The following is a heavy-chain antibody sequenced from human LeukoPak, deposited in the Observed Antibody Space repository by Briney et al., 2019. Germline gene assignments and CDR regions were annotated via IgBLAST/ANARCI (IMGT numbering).Heavy chain of an antibody. V-gene: IGHV3-23*01. D-gene: IGHD4-17*01. CDR3: ANEIRPNDY. CDR1: EFDLSTHA. Sequence: GGSLRLSCAASEFDLSTHAMTWVRQAPGKGLEWVSAISISGTKTYYADSVKGRFTISRDNSKNTLYLQMYSLRAEDTAVYYCANEIRPNDYWGQGTLVTVSS. J-gene: IGHJ4*02. CDR2: ISISGTKT.